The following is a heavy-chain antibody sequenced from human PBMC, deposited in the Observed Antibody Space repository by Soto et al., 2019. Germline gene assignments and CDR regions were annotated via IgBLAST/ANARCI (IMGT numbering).Heavy chain of an antibody. CDR3: ARGRVYYYDSSGYNTYRYFDY. J-gene: IGHJ4*02. V-gene: IGHV1-69*01. CDR2: IIPIFGTA. CDR1: GGTFSSYA. D-gene: IGHD3-22*01. Sequence: QVQLVQSGAEVKKPGSSVTVSCKASGGTFSSYAISWVRQAPGQGLEWMGGIIPIFGTANYAQKFQGRVTITADESTSTAYMELSSLRSEDTAVYYCARGRVYYYDSSGYNTYRYFDYWGQGTLVTVSS.